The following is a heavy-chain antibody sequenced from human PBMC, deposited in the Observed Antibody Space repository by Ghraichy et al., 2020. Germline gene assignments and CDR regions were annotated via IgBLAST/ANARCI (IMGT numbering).Heavy chain of an antibody. CDR3: ARKGPYQLLQPYYYYYNDV. CDR1: GGSFSGYY. CDR2: INHSGST. J-gene: IGHJ6*03. V-gene: IGHV4-34*01. D-gene: IGHD2-2*01. Sequence: SETLSLTCAVYGGSFSGYYWSWIRQPPGSGMEWIGEINHSGSTNYNPSLKSRVTISVDTSKNQFSLKLSSVTAADTSVYYCARKGPYQLLQPYYYYYNDVWGKGTTVTVSS.